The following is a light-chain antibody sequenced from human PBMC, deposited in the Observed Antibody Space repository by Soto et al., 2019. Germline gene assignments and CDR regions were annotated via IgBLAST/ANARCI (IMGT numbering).Light chain of an antibody. CDR1: SRDDGGYNY. CDR2: EVS. Sequence: QSALTQPASVSGSPGQSITISCTGTSRDDGGYNYVSWYQQHPGKAPKLMIYEVSNRPSGVSNRFSGSKSGNTASLTISGLQAEDEADYYCSSYTSSSTPCVFGTGTKVTVL. CDR3: SSYTSSSTPCV. V-gene: IGLV2-14*01. J-gene: IGLJ1*01.